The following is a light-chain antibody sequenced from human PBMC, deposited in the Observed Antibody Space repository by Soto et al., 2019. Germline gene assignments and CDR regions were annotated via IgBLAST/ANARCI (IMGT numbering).Light chain of an antibody. CDR3: QQYNNWPLT. CDR2: GAS. CDR1: QSVSSN. V-gene: IGKV3-15*01. J-gene: IGKJ1*01. Sequence: EIVMMQSPATLSVSPGERATLSCRASQSVSSNLAWYQQKPGQAPRLLIYGASTRATGIPARFSGSGSGTEFTLTISSLQSEDFAVYSCQQYNNWPLTFGQGTKVDIK.